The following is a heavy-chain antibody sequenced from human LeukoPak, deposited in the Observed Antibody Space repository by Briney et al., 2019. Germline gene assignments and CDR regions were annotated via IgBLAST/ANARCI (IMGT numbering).Heavy chain of an antibody. V-gene: IGHV4-34*01. Sequence: PSETLSLTCAVYGGSFSGYYGSWIRQPPGKGLEWIGEVNHSGSTNYNPSLKSRVTISVDTSKNQFSLKLSSVTAADTAVYYCARRGLRDIVVVVAATISSWFDPWGQGTLVTVSS. CDR2: VNHSGST. J-gene: IGHJ5*02. CDR3: ARRGLRDIVVVVAATISSWFDP. CDR1: GGSFSGYY. D-gene: IGHD2-15*01.